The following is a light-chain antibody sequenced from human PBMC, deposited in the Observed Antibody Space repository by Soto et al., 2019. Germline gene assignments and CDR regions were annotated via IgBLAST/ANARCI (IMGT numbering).Light chain of an antibody. Sequence: SYELTQPPSVSVAPGETASITCGGSNIGSKSVHWYQQKPGQAPVLVIYYDSDRPSGIPERFSGSNSGNTATLTISRVEAGDEADFYCQVWDSSSDHYVFGTGTKLTVL. CDR2: YDS. J-gene: IGLJ1*01. CDR3: QVWDSSSDHYV. CDR1: NIGSKS. V-gene: IGLV3-21*04.